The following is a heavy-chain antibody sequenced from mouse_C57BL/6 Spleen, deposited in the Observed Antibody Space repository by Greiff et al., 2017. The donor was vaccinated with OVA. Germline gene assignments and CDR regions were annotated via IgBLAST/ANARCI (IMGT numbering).Heavy chain of an antibody. CDR2: IWSDGST. D-gene: IGHD1-1*01. CDR1: GFSLTSYG. V-gene: IGHV2-6-1*01. J-gene: IGHJ4*01. Sequence: QVQLQQSGPGLVAPSQSLSITCTVSGFSLTSYGVHWVRQPPGKGLEWLVVIWSDGSTTYNSALKSRLSISKDNSKSQVFLKMNSLQTDDTAMYYCARQSIYYGSSYAMDYWGQGTSVTVSS. CDR3: ARQSIYYGSSYAMDY.